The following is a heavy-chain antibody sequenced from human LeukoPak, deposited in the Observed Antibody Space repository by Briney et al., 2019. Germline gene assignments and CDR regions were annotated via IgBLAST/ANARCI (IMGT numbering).Heavy chain of an antibody. CDR2: ISGSGGST. CDR3: AKGQNIRQGVAVGRGYHFDY. V-gene: IGHV3-23*01. Sequence: PGGSLRLSCAASGFTFSSYAMSWVRQAPGKGLEWVSAISGSGGSTYYADSVKGRFTISRDNSKNTLYLQMNSLRAEDTAVYYCAKGQNIRQGVAVGRGYHFDYWGQGTLVTVSS. CDR1: GFTFSSYA. J-gene: IGHJ4*02. D-gene: IGHD6-25*01.